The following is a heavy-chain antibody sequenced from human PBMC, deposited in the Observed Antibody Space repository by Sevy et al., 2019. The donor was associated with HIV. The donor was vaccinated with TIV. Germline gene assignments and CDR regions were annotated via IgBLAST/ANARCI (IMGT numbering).Heavy chain of an antibody. CDR2: TSAYNGNT. D-gene: IGHD6-19*01. Sequence: ASVKVSCKASGYTFTSYGISWVRQAPGQGLEWMGWTSAYNGNTNYAQKLQGRVTMTTDTSTSTAYMELRSLRSDDTAVYYCARDDVVAVAGINSNGGFDYWGQGTLVTVSS. J-gene: IGHJ4*02. CDR3: ARDDVVAVAGINSNGGFDY. V-gene: IGHV1-18*01. CDR1: GYTFTSYG.